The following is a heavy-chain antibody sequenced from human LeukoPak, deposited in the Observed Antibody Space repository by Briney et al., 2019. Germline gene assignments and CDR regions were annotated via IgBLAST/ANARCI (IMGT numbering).Heavy chain of an antibody. Sequence: PSETLSLTCTVSGGSISSSSYYWGWIRQPPGKGLEWIGSIYYSGSTYYNPSLKSRVTISVDTSKNQFSLKLSSVTAADTAVYYCARGSQSGYCTNGVCYTYFDYWGQGTLVIVSS. D-gene: IGHD2-8*01. CDR1: GGSISSSSYY. V-gene: IGHV4-39*07. CDR2: IYYSGST. CDR3: ARGSQSGYCTNGVCYTYFDY. J-gene: IGHJ4*02.